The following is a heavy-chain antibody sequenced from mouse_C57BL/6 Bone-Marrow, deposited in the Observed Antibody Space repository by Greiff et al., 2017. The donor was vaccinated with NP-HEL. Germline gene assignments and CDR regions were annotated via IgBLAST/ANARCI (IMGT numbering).Heavy chain of an antibody. D-gene: IGHD2-1*01. CDR1: GFNIKDDY. J-gene: IGHJ1*03. Sequence: VQLQQSGAELVRPGASVKLSCTASGFNIKDDYMHWVKQRPEQGLEWIGWIDPENGDTEYASKFQGKATITADTSSNTAYLQLSSLTSADTAVYYCTMVTNWYFDVWGTGTTVTVSS. CDR2: IDPENGDT. CDR3: TMVTNWYFDV. V-gene: IGHV14-4*01.